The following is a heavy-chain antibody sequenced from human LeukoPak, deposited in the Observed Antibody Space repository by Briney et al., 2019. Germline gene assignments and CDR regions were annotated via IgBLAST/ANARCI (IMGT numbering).Heavy chain of an antibody. D-gene: IGHD6-19*01. J-gene: IGHJ5*02. CDR2: IYYSGST. Sequence: SETLSLTCTVSGGSISSYYWSWIRQPPGKGLEWIGYIYYSGSTNYNPSLKSRVTISVDTSKNQFSLKLSSVTAADTAVYYCARDLGSSGWANWFDPWGQGTLATVSS. CDR3: ARDLGSSGWANWFDP. V-gene: IGHV4-59*01. CDR1: GGSISSYY.